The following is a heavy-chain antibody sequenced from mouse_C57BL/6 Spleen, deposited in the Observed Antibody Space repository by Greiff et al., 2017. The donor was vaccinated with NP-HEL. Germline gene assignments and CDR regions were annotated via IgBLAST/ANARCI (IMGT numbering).Heavy chain of an antibody. Sequence: VQLQQSGPELVKPGASVKISCKASGYAFSSSWMNWVKQRPGKGLEWIGRIYPGDGDTNYNGKFKGKATLTADKSSSTAYMQLSSLTSEDSAVYFCAREDDYDVAWFAYWGQGTLVTVSA. CDR1: GYAFSSSW. D-gene: IGHD2-4*01. J-gene: IGHJ3*01. CDR3: AREDDYDVAWFAY. V-gene: IGHV1-82*01. CDR2: IYPGDGDT.